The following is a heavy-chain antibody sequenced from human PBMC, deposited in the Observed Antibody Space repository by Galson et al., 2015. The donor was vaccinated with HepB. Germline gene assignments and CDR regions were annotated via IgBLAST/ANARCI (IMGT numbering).Heavy chain of an antibody. Sequence: SLRLSCAASGFTFSSYSMNWVRQAPGKGLEWVSYISSSSSTIYYADSVKGRFTISRDNAKNSLYLQMNSLRAEDTAVYYCARVERPEGQQLSKSDAFDIWGQGTMVTVSS. D-gene: IGHD6-13*01. V-gene: IGHV3-48*01. J-gene: IGHJ3*02. CDR2: ISSSSSTI. CDR1: GFTFSSYS. CDR3: ARVERPEGQQLSKSDAFDI.